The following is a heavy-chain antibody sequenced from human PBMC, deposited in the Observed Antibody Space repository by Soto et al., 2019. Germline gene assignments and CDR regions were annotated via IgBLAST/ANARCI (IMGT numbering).Heavy chain of an antibody. CDR3: ARHPSDFWFDP. CDR2: IYYTT. CDR1: GGSISNYY. V-gene: IGHV4-59*08. D-gene: IGHD2-21*02. Sequence: PSETLSLTCTVSGGSISNYYWSWIRQAPGKRLEWIGYIYYTTNYNPSLKSRVTVSVDTSKNQFSLKLSSVTAADTAVYYCARHPSDFWFDPWGQGTLVTVSS. J-gene: IGHJ5*02.